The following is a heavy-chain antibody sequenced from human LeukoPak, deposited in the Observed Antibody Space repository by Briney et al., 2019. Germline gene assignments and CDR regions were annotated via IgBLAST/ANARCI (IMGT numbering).Heavy chain of an antibody. CDR3: ARDLPNNWNYVGDY. CDR1: GYTFTGYC. D-gene: IGHD1-7*01. J-gene: IGHJ4*02. Sequence: ASVKVSCKASGYTFTGYCMHWVRQAPGQGLEWMGWINPNSGGTNYAQKFQGRVTMTRDTSISTAYMELSSLRSDDTAVYFCARDLPNNWNYVGDYWGQGTLVTVSS. V-gene: IGHV1-2*02. CDR2: INPNSGGT.